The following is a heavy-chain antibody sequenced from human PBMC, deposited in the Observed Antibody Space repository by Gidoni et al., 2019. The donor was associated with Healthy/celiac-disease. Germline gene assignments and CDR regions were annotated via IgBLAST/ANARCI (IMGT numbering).Heavy chain of an antibody. V-gene: IGHV1-69*08. CDR3: ARERAYCGGDCYDFDI. CDR2: NIPILGIA. J-gene: IGHJ3*02. D-gene: IGHD2-21*02. Sequence: VQLLQSGAEVRKPGSSVKVACQASGGTFSRDTISWVRQAPGQGLEWMGRNIPILGIANYAQKFQGRVTITADKSTSTAYMELSSLRSEDTAVYYCARERAYCGGDCYDFDIWGQGTMVTVSS. CDR1: GGTFSRDT.